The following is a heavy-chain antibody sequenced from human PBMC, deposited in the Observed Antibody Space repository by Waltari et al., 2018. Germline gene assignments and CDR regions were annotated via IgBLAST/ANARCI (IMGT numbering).Heavy chain of an antibody. J-gene: IGHJ3*02. CDR2: IYYSGST. V-gene: IGHV4-59*01. D-gene: IGHD5-12*01. CDR1: GGSISSYY. Sequence: QVQLQESGPGLVKPSETLSLTCTVSGGSISSYYWSWIRQPPGKGLEWIGYIYYSGSTNYNPSLKSRVTISVDTSKNQFSLKLSSVTAADTAVYYCARVSRWLQLGAFDIWGQGTMVTVSS. CDR3: ARVSRWLQLGAFDI.